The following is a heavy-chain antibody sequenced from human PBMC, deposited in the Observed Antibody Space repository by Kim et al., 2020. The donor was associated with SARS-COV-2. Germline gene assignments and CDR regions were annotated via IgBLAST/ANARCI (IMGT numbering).Heavy chain of an antibody. D-gene: IGHD2-2*01. Sequence: ASVKVSCKASGYTFTSYAMNWVRQAPGQGLEWMGWINTNTGNPTYAQGFTGRFVFSLDTSVSTAYLQISSLKAEDTAVYYCARVVGSTRKNWFDPWGQGTLVTVSS. CDR1: GYTFTSYA. CDR2: INTNTGNP. V-gene: IGHV7-4-1*02. CDR3: ARVVGSTRKNWFDP. J-gene: IGHJ5*02.